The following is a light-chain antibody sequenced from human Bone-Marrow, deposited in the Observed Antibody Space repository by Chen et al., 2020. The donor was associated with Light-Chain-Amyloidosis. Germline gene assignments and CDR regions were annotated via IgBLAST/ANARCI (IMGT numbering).Light chain of an antibody. Sequence: DIQMTQSPSSVSASVGDRVANTSRASLDVSSWLAWYRQRPGKAPKLLISTASSLQSGVPSRFSGSSSGTDFTLTISSLQTEDFETYYCRQTNTFSLSFGRGARVEIK. CDR2: TAS. V-gene: IGKV1-12*01. CDR1: LDVSSW. J-gene: IGKJ4*01. CDR3: RQTNTFSLS.